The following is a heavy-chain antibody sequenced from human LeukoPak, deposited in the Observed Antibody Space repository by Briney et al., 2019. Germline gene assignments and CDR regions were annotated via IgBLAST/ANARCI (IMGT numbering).Heavy chain of an antibody. J-gene: IGHJ6*03. Sequence: GGSLRLSCAASGFTFSDYYMSWIRQAPGKGLEWVSYISSSGSTIYYADSVKGRFTISRDNAKNSLYLQMNSLRAEDTAVYYCARPVYSSGWGYYYYYMDVWGKGTTVTVSS. D-gene: IGHD6-19*01. V-gene: IGHV3-11*04. CDR2: ISSSGSTI. CDR3: ARPVYSSGWGYYYYYMDV. CDR1: GFTFSDYY.